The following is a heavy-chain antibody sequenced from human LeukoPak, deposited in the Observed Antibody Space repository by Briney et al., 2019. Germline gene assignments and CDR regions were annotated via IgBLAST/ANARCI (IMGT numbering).Heavy chain of an antibody. CDR1: GYTFTGYY. V-gene: IGHV1-2*02. CDR3: GRDSEGLYPPSAKFDY. J-gene: IGHJ4*02. CDR2: INPNSGGT. Sequence: GASVKVSCKASGYTFTGYYMHWVRQAPGQGLEWMGWINPNSGGTNYAQKFQGRVTMTTDTSTSTAYMELRSLRSDDTAVYYCGRDSEGLYPPSAKFDYWGQGTLVTVSS. D-gene: IGHD2-8*01.